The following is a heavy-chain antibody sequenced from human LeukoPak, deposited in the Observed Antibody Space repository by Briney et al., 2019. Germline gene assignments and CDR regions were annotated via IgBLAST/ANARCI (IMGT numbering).Heavy chain of an antibody. V-gene: IGHV3-7*03. CDR1: DFTFSRYW. Sequence: PGGSLRLSCAASDFTFSRYWMTWVRQAPGRGLEWVANIKEDGNERYYVDSVKGRFTIYRDNSKNSLYLQMNSLRAEDTAVYYCARDPYCSSTSCYPFDYWGQGTLVTVSS. J-gene: IGHJ4*02. CDR3: ARDPYCSSTSCYPFDY. D-gene: IGHD2-2*01. CDR2: IKEDGNER.